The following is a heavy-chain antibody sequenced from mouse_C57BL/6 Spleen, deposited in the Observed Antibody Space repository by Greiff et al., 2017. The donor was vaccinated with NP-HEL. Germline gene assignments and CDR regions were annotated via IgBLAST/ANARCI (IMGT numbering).Heavy chain of an antibody. CDR3: ARGGCCYGSSLYLDV. D-gene: IGHD1-1*01. Sequence: EVQLQESGPELVKPGASVKISCKASGYSFTDYNMNWVKQSTGKSLEWIGVINPNYGTTSYNQKFKGKATLTVDQSSSTAYMQLNSLTSEDSAVYNVARGGCCYGSSLYLDVWGTGTTVTVSS. CDR2: INPNYGTT. V-gene: IGHV1-39*01. CDR1: GYSFTDYN. J-gene: IGHJ1*03.